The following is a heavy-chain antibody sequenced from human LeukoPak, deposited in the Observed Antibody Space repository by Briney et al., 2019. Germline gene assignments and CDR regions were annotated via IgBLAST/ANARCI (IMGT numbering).Heavy chain of an antibody. V-gene: IGHV4-59*01. Sequence: SETLSLTRTVSGGSISSYYWSWIRQPPGKGLEWIGYIYYSGSTNYNPSLKSRVTISVDTSKNQFSLKLSSVTAADTAVYYCARGCSAGTPHNWFDPWGQGTLVTVSS. CDR2: IYYSGST. D-gene: IGHD6-13*01. J-gene: IGHJ5*02. CDR3: ARGCSAGTPHNWFDP. CDR1: GGSISSYY.